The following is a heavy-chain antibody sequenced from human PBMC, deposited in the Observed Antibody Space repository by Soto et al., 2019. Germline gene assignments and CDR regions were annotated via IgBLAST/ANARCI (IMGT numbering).Heavy chain of an antibody. Sequence: GESLKISCKGSGYSFTSYWIGWVRQMPGKGLEWMGIIYPGDSDTRYSPSFQGQVTISADKSISTAYLQWSSLKASDTAMYYCARHTGLSDTAMVEYYYYYYGMDVWGQGTTVTVSS. J-gene: IGHJ6*02. V-gene: IGHV5-51*01. CDR2: IYPGDSDT. CDR1: GYSFTSYW. D-gene: IGHD5-18*01. CDR3: ARHTGLSDTAMVEYYYYYYGMDV.